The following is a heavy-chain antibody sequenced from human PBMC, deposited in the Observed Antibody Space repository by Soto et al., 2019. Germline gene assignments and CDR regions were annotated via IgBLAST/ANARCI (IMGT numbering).Heavy chain of an antibody. J-gene: IGHJ6*02. CDR3: ARDRQDYDSSGYYYYYYGMDV. Sequence: SETLSLTCTVSGGSISSYYWSWIRQPPGKGLEWIGYIYYSGSTNYNPSLKSRVTISVDTSKNQFSLKLSSVTAADTAVYYCARDRQDYDSSGYYYYYYGMDVWGQGTTVTVSS. V-gene: IGHV4-59*01. CDR1: GGSISSYY. D-gene: IGHD3-22*01. CDR2: IYYSGST.